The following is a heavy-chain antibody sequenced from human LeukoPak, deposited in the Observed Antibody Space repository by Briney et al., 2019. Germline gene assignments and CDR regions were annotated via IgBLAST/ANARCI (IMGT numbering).Heavy chain of an antibody. CDR2: INPSGGTT. V-gene: IGHV1-46*01. D-gene: IGHD3-22*01. J-gene: IGHJ6*02. Sequence: ASVKVSCKASGYTFTSYYMHWVRQAPGQGLEWMGIINPSGGTTSYAQKFQGRVTMTRDTSTSTVYMELSSLRSEDTAVYYCARAYYDTSGSPYYYGMDVWGQGTTVTVSS. CDR1: GYTFTSYY. CDR3: ARAYYDTSGSPYYYGMDV.